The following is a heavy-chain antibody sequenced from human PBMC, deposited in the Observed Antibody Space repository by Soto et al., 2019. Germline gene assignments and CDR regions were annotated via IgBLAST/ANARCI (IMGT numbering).Heavy chain of an antibody. CDR1: GGTFSSYA. J-gene: IGHJ6*02. CDR2: IIPIFGTA. D-gene: IGHD3-10*01. V-gene: IGHV1-69*01. CDR3: ADGSGSYGRYYYYYGMDV. Sequence: QVQLVQSGAEVKKPGSSVKVSCKASGGTFSSYAISWVRQAPGQGLEWMGGIIPIFGTANYAQKFQGRVTSTADESTSTAYMELSSLRSEDTAVYYCADGSGSYGRYYYYYGMDVWGQGTTVTVSS.